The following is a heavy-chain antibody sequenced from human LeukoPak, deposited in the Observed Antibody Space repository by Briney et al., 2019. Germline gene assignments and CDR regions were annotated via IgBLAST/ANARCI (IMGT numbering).Heavy chain of an antibody. CDR3: ARKLRLGGNWFDP. J-gene: IGHJ5*02. V-gene: IGHV1-69*13. CDR1: GGTFTSYA. D-gene: IGHD1-26*01. Sequence: SVKVSCKTSGGTFTSYAITWVRQAPGQGLEWMGKIIPISGTTNYAQKFQGRVTFPADESTSTAYMALSSLRSEDTALYYCARKLRLGGNWFDPWGQGTLVTVSS. CDR2: IIPISGTT.